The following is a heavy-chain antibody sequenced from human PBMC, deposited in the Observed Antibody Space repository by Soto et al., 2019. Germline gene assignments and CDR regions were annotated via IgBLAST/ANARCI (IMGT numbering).Heavy chain of an antibody. D-gene: IGHD6-19*01. CDR1: GFSLSNGKVG. Sequence: HVTLKASGPVLVKPTETLTLTFTVSGFSLSNGKVGVSWIRQPPGKALEWLAHIFSNDEKPYRTTLKSRLTISEDTSKSQVVLTMTNVDPVDTATYYCARILFGRSVAGGYFYMDVWGKGTTVTVSS. V-gene: IGHV2-26*01. J-gene: IGHJ6*03. CDR2: IFSNDEK. CDR3: ARILFGRSVAGGYFYMDV.